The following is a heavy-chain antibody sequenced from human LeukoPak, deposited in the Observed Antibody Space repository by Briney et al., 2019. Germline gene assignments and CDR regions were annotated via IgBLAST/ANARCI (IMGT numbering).Heavy chain of an antibody. J-gene: IGHJ4*02. Sequence: GGSLILSCAASGFTFSSYAMSWVRQAPGKVLEWVSAISGSGGSTYYADSVKGRFTISRDNSKNTLYLQMNSLRAEDTAVYYCAKDRGNVEMATITTHFDYWGQGTLVTVSS. CDR1: GFTFSSYA. CDR3: AKDRGNVEMATITTHFDY. V-gene: IGHV3-23*01. D-gene: IGHD5-24*01. CDR2: ISGSGGST.